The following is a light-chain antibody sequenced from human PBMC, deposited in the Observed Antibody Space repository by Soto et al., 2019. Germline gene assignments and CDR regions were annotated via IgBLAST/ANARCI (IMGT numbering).Light chain of an antibody. V-gene: IGLV7-46*01. CDR1: TGAVTSNHH. CDR3: LLSYNAARV. CDR2: DTS. Sequence: QAVVTQEPSLTVSPGGTVTLTCGSSTGAVTSNHHPYWFQQKAGQAPRTLIYDTSNKHSWTPARFSGSLRGDKAALTLSGAQPEDEAQYYCLLSYNAARVFGGGTQLTV. J-gene: IGLJ2*01.